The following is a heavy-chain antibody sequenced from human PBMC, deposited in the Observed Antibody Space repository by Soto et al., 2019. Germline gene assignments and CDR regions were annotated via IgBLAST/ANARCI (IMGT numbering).Heavy chain of an antibody. CDR1: GGTFSSYA. CDR3: ARARGYCSGGSCYPVMSFDY. CDR2: IIPIFGTA. J-gene: IGHJ4*02. Sequence: SVKVSCKASGGTFSSYAISWVRQAPGQGLEWMGGIIPIFGTANYAQKFQGRVTITADESTSTAYMELSSLRSEDTAVYYCARARGYCSGGSCYPVMSFDYWGQGTLVTVS. V-gene: IGHV1-69*13. D-gene: IGHD2-15*01.